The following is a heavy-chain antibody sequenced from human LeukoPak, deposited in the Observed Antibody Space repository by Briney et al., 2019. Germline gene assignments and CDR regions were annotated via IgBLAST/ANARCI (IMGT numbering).Heavy chain of an antibody. Sequence: LRASVKVSCKASGGTFSSYAISWVRQAPGQGLEWMGRIIPILGIANYAQKLQGRVTMTTDTSTSTAYMELRSLRSDDAAVYYCARDRVVLMVYAIPLAYYYYGMDVWGQGTTVTVSS. CDR3: ARDRVVLMVYAIPLAYYYYGMDV. CDR2: IIPILGIA. D-gene: IGHD2-8*01. V-gene: IGHV1-69*04. CDR1: GGTFSSYA. J-gene: IGHJ6*02.